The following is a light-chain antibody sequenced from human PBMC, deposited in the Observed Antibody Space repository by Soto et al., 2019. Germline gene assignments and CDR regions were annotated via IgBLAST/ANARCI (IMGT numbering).Light chain of an antibody. CDR1: QSVSSN. V-gene: IGKV3-20*01. J-gene: IGKJ4*01. Sequence: EIVMTQSPATLSVSPGERATLSCRASQSVSSNLSLYQQKPAQSPRLLIYDASNRATGIPDRFSGSGSGTDFTLTISRLEPENFAVYYCHHYGGSPTFGGGTKVDI. CDR2: DAS. CDR3: HHYGGSPT.